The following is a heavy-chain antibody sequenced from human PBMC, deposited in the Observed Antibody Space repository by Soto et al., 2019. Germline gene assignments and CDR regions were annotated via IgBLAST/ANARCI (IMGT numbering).Heavy chain of an antibody. J-gene: IGHJ3*02. CDR1: GGSISSYY. D-gene: IGHD2-8*01. CDR2: IYYSGST. Sequence: SETLSLTCTVPGGSISSYYWSWIRQPPGKGLEWIGYIYYSGSTNYNPSLKSRVTTSVDTSKNQFSLKLSSVTAADTAVYYCGRDAGGRGDGVFDIWGQGTMVTVSS. CDR3: GRDAGGRGDGVFDI. V-gene: IGHV4-59*01.